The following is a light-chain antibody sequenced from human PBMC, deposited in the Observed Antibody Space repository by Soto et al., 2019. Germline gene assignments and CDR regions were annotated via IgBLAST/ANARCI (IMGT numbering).Light chain of an antibody. V-gene: IGKV4-1*01. CDR1: QSVLYSSSNKNY. Sequence: DIVMTQSPDSLAVSLGERATINCRSSQSVLYSSSNKNYLAWYQQKPGQPPKLLIYWASTRESGVPDRFSGSGSGTDFTLTISSLHAEDGAVYYCQQYCSSPWTFGQGTKVEIK. J-gene: IGKJ1*01. CDR3: QQYCSSPWT. CDR2: WAS.